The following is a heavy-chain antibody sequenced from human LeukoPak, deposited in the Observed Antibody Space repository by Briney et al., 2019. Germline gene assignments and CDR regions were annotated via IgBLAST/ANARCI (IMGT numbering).Heavy chain of an antibody. CDR2: INHSGST. J-gene: IGHJ4*02. D-gene: IGHD3-3*01. CDR1: GGSFSGYY. CDR3: ASLSFYDFWSGYYPNDY. V-gene: IGHV4-34*01. Sequence: PSETLSLTCAVYGGSFSGYYWSWIRQPPGKGLEWIGEINHSGSTNYNPSLKSRVTISVDTSKNQFSLKLSSVTAADTAVYYCASLSFYDFWSGYYPNDYGGQGPLVTVPS.